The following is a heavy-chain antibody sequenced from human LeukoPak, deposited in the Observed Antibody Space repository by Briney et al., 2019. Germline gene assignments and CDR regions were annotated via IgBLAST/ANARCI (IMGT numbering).Heavy chain of an antibody. CDR3: ACHSGWSGPSE. D-gene: IGHD6-19*01. Sequence: SGTLSLTCAVSGDSISSDKWWSWVRQSPGKGLEYIGEFHQRVSTNYNPSLESRLFISIDNSKNQFSLRLSSVTAADTAVYFCACHSGWSGPSEWGQGIMVTVSS. V-gene: IGHV4-4*02. J-gene: IGHJ4*02. CDR1: GDSISSDKW. CDR2: FHQRVST.